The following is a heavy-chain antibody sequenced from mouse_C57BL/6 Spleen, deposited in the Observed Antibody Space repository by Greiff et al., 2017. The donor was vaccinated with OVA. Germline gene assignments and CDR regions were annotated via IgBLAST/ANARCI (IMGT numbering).Heavy chain of an antibody. Sequence: EVQVVESGTVLARPGASVKMSCKTSGYTFTSYWMHWVKQRPGQGLEWIGAIYPGNSDTSYSQKFKGKAKLTAVTSASTAYMELSSLTNEDSAVYYCTRATVVATTENWYFDVWGTGTTVTVSS. CDR2: IYPGNSDT. J-gene: IGHJ1*03. D-gene: IGHD1-1*01. CDR1: GYTFTSYW. V-gene: IGHV1-5*01. CDR3: TRATVVATTENWYFDV.